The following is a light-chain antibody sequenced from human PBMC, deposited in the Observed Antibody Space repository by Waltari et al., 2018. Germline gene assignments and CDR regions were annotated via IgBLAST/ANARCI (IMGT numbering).Light chain of an antibody. CDR3: QQSYSTPYT. CDR2: AAS. V-gene: IGKV2-28*01. Sequence: DIVMTQSPLSLPVTPGEPASIPCRSSQSLLHSNGYNYLDWYLQKPGQSPQLLIYAASSLQSGVPSRFSGSGSGTDFTLTISSLQPEDFATYYCQQSYSTPYTFGQGTKLEIK. J-gene: IGKJ2*01. CDR1: QSLLHSNGYNY.